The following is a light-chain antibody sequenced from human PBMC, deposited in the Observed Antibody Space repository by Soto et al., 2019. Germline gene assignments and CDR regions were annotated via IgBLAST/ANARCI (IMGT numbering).Light chain of an antibody. CDR1: QTISSW. Sequence: DIQMTQSPSTLSGSVGDRVTITCRASQTISSWLAWYQQKPGKAPKLLIYKASTLKSGVPSRFSGSGSGTEFTLTIGSLQPDDFATYYCQHYNSYSEAFGQGTKGELK. CDR3: QHYNSYSEA. V-gene: IGKV1-5*03. J-gene: IGKJ1*01. CDR2: KAS.